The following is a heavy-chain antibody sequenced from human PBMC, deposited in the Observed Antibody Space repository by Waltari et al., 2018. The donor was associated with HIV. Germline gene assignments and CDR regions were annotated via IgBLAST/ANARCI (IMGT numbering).Heavy chain of an antibody. V-gene: IGHV1-18*01. D-gene: IGHD2-2*01. CDR2: ISAYNGNT. J-gene: IGHJ5*02. CDR3: ARVGCSSASCYSGWCDP. CDR1: GSTFPSYG. Sequence: QLAQSGAEVKKPGASVKFSCTASGSTFPSYGISWLRQDAGEGREWLGWISAYNGNTNYAQKRQGRGTMTTDTSTSTAYMELRSLRSDDTAVYYCARVGCSSASCYSGWCDPWGQGTLVTVSS.